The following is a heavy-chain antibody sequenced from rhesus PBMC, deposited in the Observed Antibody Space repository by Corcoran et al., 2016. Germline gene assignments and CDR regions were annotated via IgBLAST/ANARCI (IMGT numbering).Heavy chain of an antibody. CDR3: ARGYSSWSGYFDY. CDR2: IYCSGKNN. V-gene: IGHV4S14*01. CDR1: GYSLSSGYY. Sequence: QVQLQESGPGLVKPSETLSLTCAAFGYSLSSGYYWNWTCTSPRRGLEWIGGIYCSGKNNYRNPSLKLRVTLSVDTSKNQFSLKLSSVTAGDTAGYYCARGYSSWSGYFDYWGQGVLVTVSS. D-gene: IGHD6-13*01. J-gene: IGHJ4*01.